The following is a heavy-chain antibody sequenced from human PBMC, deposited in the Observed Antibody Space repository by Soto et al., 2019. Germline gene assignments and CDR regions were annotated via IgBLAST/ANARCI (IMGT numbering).Heavy chain of an antibody. CDR2: VYHGGNT. D-gene: IGHD2-15*01. CDR1: GFSISSGNY. V-gene: IGHV4-38-2*01. CDR3: ERARWYDAFNV. J-gene: IGHJ3*01. Sequence: SETLSLTCAVSGFSISSGNYWGWIRKHPGKGLEWIGSVYHGGNTYYNPSLKSRVSISIGLSKNQFSLKLTSVTAADTAAYYCERARWYDAFNVWGQGTVVTVS.